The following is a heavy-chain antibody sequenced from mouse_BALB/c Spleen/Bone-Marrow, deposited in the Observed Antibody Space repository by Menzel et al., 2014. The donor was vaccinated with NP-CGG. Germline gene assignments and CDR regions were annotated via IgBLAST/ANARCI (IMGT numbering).Heavy chain of an antibody. Sequence: LQQSVSELVRPGTSVKLSCKASGYTFTSYWMHWVKQRPGQGLEWIGNIYPFSGSSNYDEKFKSKATLTVDTSSSTAYMQLISLTSEDSAVYYCTRSPITTVVAETMDCWGQGTSVTVSS. J-gene: IGHJ4*01. CDR1: GYTFTSYW. V-gene: IGHV1S22*01. CDR2: IYPFSGSS. CDR3: TRSPITTVVAETMDC. D-gene: IGHD1-1*01.